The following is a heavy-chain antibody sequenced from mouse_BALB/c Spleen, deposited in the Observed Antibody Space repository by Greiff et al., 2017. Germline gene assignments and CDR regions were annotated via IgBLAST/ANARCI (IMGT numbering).Heavy chain of an antibody. Sequence: VQLKQSGAELVKPGASVKLSCTASGFNIKDTYMHWVKQRPEQGLEWIGRIDPANGNTKYDPKFQGKATITADTSSNTAYLQLSSLTSEDTAVYYCARSAGYDYGFAYWGQGTLVTVSA. D-gene: IGHD2-4*01. J-gene: IGHJ3*01. CDR1: GFNIKDTY. V-gene: IGHV14-3*02. CDR2: IDPANGNT. CDR3: ARSAGYDYGFAY.